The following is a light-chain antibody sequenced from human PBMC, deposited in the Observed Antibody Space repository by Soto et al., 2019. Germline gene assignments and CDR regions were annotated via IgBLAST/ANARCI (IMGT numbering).Light chain of an antibody. V-gene: IGKV1-5*01. CDR2: DAS. CDR3: QQYNGYSRT. J-gene: IGKJ1*01. Sequence: DIQMTQYPSTRSASAGERVTITCRASQSISSWLAWYQQKPGKAPKLLIYDASTLESGVPSRFSGSGSGTEFTLTISSLQPDDFATYYCQQYNGYSRTFGQGTKV. CDR1: QSISSW.